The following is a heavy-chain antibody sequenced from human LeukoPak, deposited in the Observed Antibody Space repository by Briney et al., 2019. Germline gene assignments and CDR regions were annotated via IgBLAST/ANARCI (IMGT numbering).Heavy chain of an antibody. CDR2: IYYSGST. D-gene: IGHD5-18*01. V-gene: IGHV4-59*01. Sequence: SESLSLTCTVSGGSISSYYWSWIRQPPGKGLEWIGYIYYSGSTSYNPSLKSRVTISVDTSKNQFSLKLSSVTAADTAVYYCARGVDTAMVTTWFDPWGQGTLVTVSS. CDR1: GGSISSYY. J-gene: IGHJ5*02. CDR3: ARGVDTAMVTTWFDP.